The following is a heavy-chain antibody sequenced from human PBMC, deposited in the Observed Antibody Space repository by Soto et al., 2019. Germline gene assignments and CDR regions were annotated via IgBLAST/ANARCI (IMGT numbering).Heavy chain of an antibody. D-gene: IGHD2-8*01. CDR1: GYIFTSYW. V-gene: IGHV5-10-1*01. CDR2: IDPSDSYT. J-gene: IGHJ4*02. Sequence: GESLKISCKGSGYIFTSYWISWVLQMPGKGLEWMGRIDPSDSYTNYSPSFQGHVTISADKSISTAYLQWSSLKASDTAMYYCAKHSYATYYFDYWGQGTLVTVSS. CDR3: AKHSYATYYFDY.